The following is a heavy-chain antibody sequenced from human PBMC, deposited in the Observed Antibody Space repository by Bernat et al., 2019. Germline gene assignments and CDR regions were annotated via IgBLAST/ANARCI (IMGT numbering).Heavy chain of an antibody. CDR1: GGSISSSSYY. CDR3: ARRGSSGYYLYYFDY. V-gene: IGHV4-39*01. J-gene: IGHJ4*02. D-gene: IGHD3-22*01. Sequence: QLQLQESGPGLVKPSETLSLTCTVSGGSISSSSYYWGWIRQPPGKGLEWIGSIYYSGSTYYNPSLKSRVTIYGDKSKNQLSLKLSSVTAADTAVYYCARRGSSGYYLYYFDYWGQGTLVTVSS. CDR2: IYYSGST.